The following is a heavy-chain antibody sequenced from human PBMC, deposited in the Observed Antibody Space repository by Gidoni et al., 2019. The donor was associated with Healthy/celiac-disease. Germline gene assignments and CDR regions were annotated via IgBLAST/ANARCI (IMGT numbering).Heavy chain of an antibody. Sequence: QVQLVQSGAEVKKPGSSVKVSCKASGGTFSSYAISWVRQAPGKGLEWMGGIIPIFGTANYAQKFQGRVTITADESTSTAYMELSSLRSEDTAVYYCASGTMEGYYYGSGSYYYFDYWGQGTLVTVSS. J-gene: IGHJ4*02. CDR3: ASGTMEGYYYGSGSYYYFDY. CDR2: IIPIFGTA. V-gene: IGHV1-69*01. D-gene: IGHD3-10*01. CDR1: GGTFSSYA.